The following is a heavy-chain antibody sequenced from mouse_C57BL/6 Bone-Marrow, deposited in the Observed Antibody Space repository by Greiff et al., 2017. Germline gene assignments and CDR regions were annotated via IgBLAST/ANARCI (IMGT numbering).Heavy chain of an antibody. CDR1: GYTFTSYW. CDR3: ARSGYYYGSFLDY. D-gene: IGHD1-1*01. CDR2: IYPGSGST. Sequence: QVQLQPGAELVTPGASVKMSCKASGYTFTSYWITWVKQRPGQGLEWIGDIYPGSGSTNYNEKFKSKATLSVDTSSSTAYMQLSSLTSEDAAVDYCARSGYYYGSFLDYGGQGTSLTVSS. J-gene: IGHJ2*02. V-gene: IGHV1-55*01.